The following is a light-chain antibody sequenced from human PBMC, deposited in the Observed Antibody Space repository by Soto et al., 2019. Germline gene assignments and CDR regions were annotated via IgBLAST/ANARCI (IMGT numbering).Light chain of an antibody. V-gene: IGLV2-11*01. J-gene: IGLJ1*01. CDR2: DVS. Sequence: QSVLTQPRSVSGSPGQSVTISCTGTSSDVGGYNYVSWYQQHPGKAPKLMIYDVSKRPSGVPDCFSGSKSGNTASLTISGLQAEDEADYYCRSYAGSYTYVFGSGTKVTVL. CDR1: SSDVGGYNY. CDR3: RSYAGSYTYV.